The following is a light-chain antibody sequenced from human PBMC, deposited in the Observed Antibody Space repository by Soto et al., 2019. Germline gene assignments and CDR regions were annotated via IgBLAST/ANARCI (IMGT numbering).Light chain of an antibody. J-gene: IGKJ2*01. Sequence: DVQMTQSPTSLSASVGDRVTITCRASQSIRDTLNWYQQKSGKAPKLLIYGAFHLESGVPARFSGSGFGTDFTLTIDSLQPEDFATYYCQQSFNTPPYTFGQGTRLE. V-gene: IGKV1-39*01. CDR3: QQSFNTPPYT. CDR2: GAF. CDR1: QSIRDT.